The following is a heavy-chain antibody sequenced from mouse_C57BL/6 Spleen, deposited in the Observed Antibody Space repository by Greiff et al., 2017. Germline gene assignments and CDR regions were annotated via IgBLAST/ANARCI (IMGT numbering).Heavy chain of an antibody. CDR1: GYTFTSYW. CDR3: ARNPLYGSSWGFAY. J-gene: IGHJ3*01. Sequence: VQLQQPGAELVRPGSSVKLSCKASGYTFTSYWMHWVKQRPIQGLEWIGNIDTSDSETHYNQKFKDKATLTVDKSSSTAYMQLSSLTSEDSAVYYCARNPLYGSSWGFAYWGQGTLVTVSA. V-gene: IGHV1-52*01. CDR2: IDTSDSET. D-gene: IGHD1-1*01.